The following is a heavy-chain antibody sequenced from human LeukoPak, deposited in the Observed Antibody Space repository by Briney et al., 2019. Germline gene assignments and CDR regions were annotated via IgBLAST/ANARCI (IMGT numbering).Heavy chain of an antibody. V-gene: IGHV3-48*03. CDR3: ARDATTADGWVYMDV. Sequence: PGGSLRLSCAASGFTFSSFEMNWVRQAPGRGLEWLSHISTSGSTKYYANSVKGRFTISRDNAENSVYLQMSSLTAEDTGLYYCARDATTADGWVYMDVWGKGTTVTISS. D-gene: IGHD6-13*01. CDR2: ISTSGSTK. CDR1: GFTFSSFE. J-gene: IGHJ6*03.